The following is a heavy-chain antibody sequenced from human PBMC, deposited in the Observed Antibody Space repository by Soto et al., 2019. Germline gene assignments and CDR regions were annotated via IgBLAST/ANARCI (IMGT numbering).Heavy chain of an antibody. V-gene: IGHV4-30-4*01. Sequence: QVSLQESGPGLVKPSQTLSLSCTVSGDSITDGDYYWSWIRQPPGKDLEWIAYIYYNGIIHYNPSLKRRVTISLDPSKNQFSLTMPSVTDADTAVYSCARGIQEGFDPWGQGTLVTVSS. CDR1: GDSITDGDYY. D-gene: IGHD5-18*01. J-gene: IGHJ5*02. CDR3: ARGIQEGFDP. CDR2: IYYNGII.